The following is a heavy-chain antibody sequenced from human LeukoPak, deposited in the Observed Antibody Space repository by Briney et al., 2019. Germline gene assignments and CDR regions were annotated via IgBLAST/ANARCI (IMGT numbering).Heavy chain of an antibody. CDR3: ARNGLYDSSGYYYGR. CDR1: GYTFTSYD. V-gene: IGHV1-18*01. Sequence: ASVKVSCKASGYTFTSYDISWVRQAPGQGLEWMEWISAYNGNTNYAQKLQGRVTMTTDTSTSTAYMELRSLRSDDTAVYYCARNGLYDSSGYYYGRWGQGTLVTVSS. CDR2: ISAYNGNT. J-gene: IGHJ4*02. D-gene: IGHD3-22*01.